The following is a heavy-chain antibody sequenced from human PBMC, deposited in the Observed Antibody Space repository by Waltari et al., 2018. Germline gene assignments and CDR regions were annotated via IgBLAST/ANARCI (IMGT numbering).Heavy chain of an antibody. J-gene: IGHJ4*02. D-gene: IGHD6-13*01. Sequence: TCTVSGGSISSGSYYWSWIRQPAGKGLEWIGRIYTSGSTNYNPSLKSRVTISVDTSKNQFSLKLSSVTAADTAVYYCARDSRGIDYWGQGTLVTVSS. CDR2: IYTSGST. CDR1: GGSISSGSYY. CDR3: ARDSRGIDY. V-gene: IGHV4-61*02.